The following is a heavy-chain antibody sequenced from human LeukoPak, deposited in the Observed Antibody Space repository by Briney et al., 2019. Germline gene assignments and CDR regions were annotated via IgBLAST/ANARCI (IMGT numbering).Heavy chain of an antibody. CDR3: ARGGYYFYYGMDV. CDR2: IYYSGTT. J-gene: IGHJ6*02. CDR1: GGSISSGGYY. V-gene: IGHV4-31*03. Sequence: SETLSLTCTVSGGSISSGGYYWSWIRQHPGKDLEWIGYIYYSGTTYYNPSLKSRVTISVDTSKKQFSLKLGSVTAADTAVYYCARGGYYFYYGMDVWGQGTTVTVSS.